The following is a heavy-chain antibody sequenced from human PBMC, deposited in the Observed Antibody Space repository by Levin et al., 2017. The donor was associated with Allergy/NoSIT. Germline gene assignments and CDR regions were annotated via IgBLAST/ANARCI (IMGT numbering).Heavy chain of an antibody. CDR2: ISYDGHNT. CDR1: GFTFSNSP. V-gene: IGHV3-30*18. CDR3: AKVRAKPSLGALAV. Sequence: GESLKISCAASGFTFSNSPMHWVRQAPGKGLEWVAVISYDGHNTYYADSVKGRFTVSRDNSKDTLYLHMNSLRPEDSAVYYCAKVRAKPSLGALAVWGQGTTVTVSA. J-gene: IGHJ3*01. D-gene: IGHD2-2*01.